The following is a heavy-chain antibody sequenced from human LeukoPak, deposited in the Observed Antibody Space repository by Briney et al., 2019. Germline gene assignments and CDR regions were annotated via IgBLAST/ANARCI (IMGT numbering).Heavy chain of an antibody. D-gene: IGHD6-19*01. V-gene: IGHV3-30*02. CDR3: AKAGDEDNSSGWYGWFDP. CDR2: IWYGGSNK. Sequence: GGSLRLSCAASGFTFITYAINWVRQAPGKGLEWVAVIWYGGSNKYYADSVKGRFTISRDNSKNTLYLQMNSLRAEDTAVYYCAKAGDEDNSSGWYGWFDPWGQGTLVTVSS. J-gene: IGHJ5*02. CDR1: GFTFITYA.